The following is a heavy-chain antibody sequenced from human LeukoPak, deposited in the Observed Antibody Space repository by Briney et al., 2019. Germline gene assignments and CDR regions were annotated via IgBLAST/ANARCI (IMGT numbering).Heavy chain of an antibody. V-gene: IGHV1-2*02. J-gene: IGHJ4*02. CDR1: GYTFTDYF. Sequence: ASVKVSCKAAGYTFTDYFMHWVRQAPGQGLEWMGWITPNSGGTNYAQKFQGRVTMTRDTSISTAYMELNRLTYDDTAVYYCTRPAATGHFDSWGQGTLVTVSS. CDR2: ITPNSGGT. CDR3: TRPAATGHFDS. D-gene: IGHD6-13*01.